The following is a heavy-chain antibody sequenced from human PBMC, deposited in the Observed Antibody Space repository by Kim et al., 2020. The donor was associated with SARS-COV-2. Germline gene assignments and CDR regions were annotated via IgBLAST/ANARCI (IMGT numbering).Heavy chain of an antibody. J-gene: IGHJ6*01. D-gene: IGHD3-22*01. V-gene: IGHV3-33*06. CDR1: GFTFSSYA. Sequence: GGSLRLSCAASGFTFSSYAMHWVRQAPGKGLEWVAAIWGGGSNKYYADSVKGRFTISRDNSKNTLSLQMNSLRAEDTAVYYCAKDLAAIYDRSGYY. CDR3: AKDLAAIYDRSGYY. CDR2: IWGGGSNK.